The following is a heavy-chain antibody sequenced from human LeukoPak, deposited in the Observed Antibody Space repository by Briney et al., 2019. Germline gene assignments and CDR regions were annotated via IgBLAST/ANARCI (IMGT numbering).Heavy chain of an antibody. V-gene: IGHV3-21*01. CDR3: ARDRIVGATPYDY. CDR1: GFTFSNYN. Sequence: GGSLRLSCAASGFTFSNYNMNWVRQAPGKGLEWVSCITSSSSSIYYADSVKGRFTISRDDGKNSLYLQMNSLRAEDTAVYYCARDRIVGATPYDYWGQGSLVTVSS. CDR2: ITSSSSSI. D-gene: IGHD1-26*01. J-gene: IGHJ4*02.